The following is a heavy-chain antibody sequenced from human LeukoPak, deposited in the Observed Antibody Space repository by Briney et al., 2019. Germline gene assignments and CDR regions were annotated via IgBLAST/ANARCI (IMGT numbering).Heavy chain of an antibody. V-gene: IGHV3-30-3*01. Sequence: GGSLRLSCAASGFTFSSYAMHWVRQAPGKGLEGVAVISYDGSNKYYADSVKGRFTISRDNSKNTLYLQMNSLRAEDTAVYYCARDGGDYSKNFDYWGQGTLVTVSS. CDR2: ISYDGSNK. CDR3: ARDGGDYSKNFDY. J-gene: IGHJ4*02. D-gene: IGHD4-11*01. CDR1: GFTFSSYA.